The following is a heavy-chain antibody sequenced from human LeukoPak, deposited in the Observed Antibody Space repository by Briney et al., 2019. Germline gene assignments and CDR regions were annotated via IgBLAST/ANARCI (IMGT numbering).Heavy chain of an antibody. Sequence: GGSLRLSCAASGFTFSSYAMSWVRQAPGKGLEWVSAISGSGGSTYYADSVKGRFTISRDNSKNTLYLQMSSLRAEDTAVYYCAKDPGYSSSPTRFDPWGQGTLVTVSS. CDR3: AKDPGYSSSPTRFDP. V-gene: IGHV3-23*01. D-gene: IGHD6-13*01. J-gene: IGHJ5*02. CDR1: GFTFSSYA. CDR2: ISGSGGST.